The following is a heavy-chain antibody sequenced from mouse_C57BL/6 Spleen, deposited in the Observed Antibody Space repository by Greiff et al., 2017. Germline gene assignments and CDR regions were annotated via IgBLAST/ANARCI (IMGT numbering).Heavy chain of an antibody. Sequence: QVQLQQSGAELVRPGTSVKVSCKASGYAFTNYLIEWVKQRPGQGLEWIGVINPGSGGTNYNEKFKGKATLTADKSSSTAYMQLSSLTSEDSAVYFCARFYYDYDGGGYYAMDYWGQGTSVTVSS. CDR2: INPGSGGT. J-gene: IGHJ4*01. D-gene: IGHD2-4*01. CDR3: ARFYYDYDGGGYYAMDY. V-gene: IGHV1-54*01. CDR1: GYAFTNYL.